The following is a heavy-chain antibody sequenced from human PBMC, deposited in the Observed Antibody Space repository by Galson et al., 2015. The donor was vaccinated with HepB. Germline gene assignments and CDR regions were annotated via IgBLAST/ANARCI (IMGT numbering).Heavy chain of an antibody. CDR2: ISYDGSNK. D-gene: IGHD1-26*01. CDR3: AKGGSPWELLDY. J-gene: IGHJ4*02. Sequence: SLRLSCAASGFTFSSYGMHWVRQAPGKGLEWVAVISYDGSNKYYANSVKGRFTISRDNSKNTLYLQMNSLRAEDTAVYYCAKGGSPWELLDYWGQGTLVPVSS. V-gene: IGHV3-30*18. CDR1: GFTFSSYG.